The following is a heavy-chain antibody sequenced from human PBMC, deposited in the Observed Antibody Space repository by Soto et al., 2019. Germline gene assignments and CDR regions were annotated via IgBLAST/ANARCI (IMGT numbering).Heavy chain of an antibody. D-gene: IGHD3-16*01. CDR3: ARMETFGSLNWFDP. CDR2: MNPGSGDI. J-gene: IGHJ5*02. V-gene: IGHV1-8*01. CDR1: GYSLTNND. Sequence: SVKVSCKASGYSLTNNDFSWVRQATGQGLERMGWMNPGSGDIWYAQKFQGRVTMTRDISIATAYMELSSLRSDDTAIYYCARMETFGSLNWFDPWGQGTLVTGSS.